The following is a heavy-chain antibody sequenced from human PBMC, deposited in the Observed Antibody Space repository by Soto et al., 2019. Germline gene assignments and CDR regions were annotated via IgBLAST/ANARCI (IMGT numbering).Heavy chain of an antibody. CDR2: VNNDGSGT. CDR1: GFTFSSYW. CDR3: ANYGGAGAYYYYGMDV. Sequence: GGSLRLSCAASGFTFSSYWMHWVRQAPGKGLVWVARVNNDGSGTIYADSVKGRFTISRDNAKNTVYLEMNSLRAEDTAVYYCANYGGAGAYYYYGMDVWGQGTTVTVSS. D-gene: IGHD2-21*01. V-gene: IGHV3-74*01. J-gene: IGHJ6*02.